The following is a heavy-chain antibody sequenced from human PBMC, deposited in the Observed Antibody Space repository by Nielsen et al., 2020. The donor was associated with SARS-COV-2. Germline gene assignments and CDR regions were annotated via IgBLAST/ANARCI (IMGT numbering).Heavy chain of an antibody. Sequence: GGSLPLSCAASGFNFSSYGMLWVRQAPGKGLEWVAVIWYDGSNKYYADSVKGRFTISRDNSKNTLYLQMNSLRAEDTAVCYCARGSNGGWYLDYWGQGTLVTVSS. CDR1: GFNFSSYG. D-gene: IGHD6-19*01. CDR2: IWYDGSNK. J-gene: IGHJ4*02. V-gene: IGHV3-33*01. CDR3: ARGSNGGWYLDY.